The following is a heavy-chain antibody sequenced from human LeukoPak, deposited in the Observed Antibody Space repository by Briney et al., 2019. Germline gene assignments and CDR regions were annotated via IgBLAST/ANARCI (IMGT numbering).Heavy chain of an antibody. V-gene: IGHV3-74*01. CDR1: GFSFSSYW. CDR3: VREGRVSGYDFDY. D-gene: IGHD5-12*01. J-gene: IGHJ4*02. Sequence: GGFLRLSCEASGFSFSSYWMHWVRQAPGKGLVWVSRINSDGSSTTYADSVKGRLTISRDNAKNTLYLQMNSLRAEDTAVYYCVREGRVSGYDFDYWGQGTLVTVSS. CDR2: INSDGSST.